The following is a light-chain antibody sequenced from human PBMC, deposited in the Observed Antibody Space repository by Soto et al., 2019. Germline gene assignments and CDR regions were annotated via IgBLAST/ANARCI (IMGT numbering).Light chain of an antibody. CDR2: GVS. Sequence: EIVMTQSPATLSVSPGERATLPCRASQSVSSNLAWYQQKPGQAPRLLMYGVSTRATGIPARFGGSGSATEFTLTISSLQSEDFAVYYCQQYSQWPLTFGGGTKVDIK. CDR1: QSVSSN. J-gene: IGKJ4*01. CDR3: QQYSQWPLT. V-gene: IGKV3-15*01.